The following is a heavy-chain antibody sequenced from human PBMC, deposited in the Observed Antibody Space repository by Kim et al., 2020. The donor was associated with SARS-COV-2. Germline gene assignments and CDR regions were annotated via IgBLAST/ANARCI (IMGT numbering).Heavy chain of an antibody. D-gene: IGHD5-12*01. J-gene: IGHJ4*02. Sequence: NADSGKGRFTISRDTVKKTLYLQMNSLRTEDTAVYYCARGGVDVVTTITSYWGQGTLVTVSS. CDR3: ARGGVDVVTTITSY. V-gene: IGHV3-30*01.